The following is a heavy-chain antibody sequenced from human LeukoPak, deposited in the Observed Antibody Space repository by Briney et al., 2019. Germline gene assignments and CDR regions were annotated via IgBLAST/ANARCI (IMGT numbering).Heavy chain of an antibody. CDR3: ATSIGYYYYMDV. J-gene: IGHJ6*03. D-gene: IGHD3-22*01. CDR1: GYTFTSYD. Sequence: ASVKVSCKASGYTFTSYDINWVRQATGQGLEWMGGFDPEDGETIYAQKFQGRVTMTEDTSTDTAYMELSSLRSEDTAVYYCATSIGYYYYMDVWGKGTTVAVSS. V-gene: IGHV1-24*01. CDR2: FDPEDGET.